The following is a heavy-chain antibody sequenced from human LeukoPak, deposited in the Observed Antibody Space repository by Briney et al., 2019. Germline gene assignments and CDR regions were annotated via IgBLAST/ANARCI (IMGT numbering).Heavy chain of an antibody. D-gene: IGHD1-26*01. V-gene: IGHV3-43*02. Sequence: GGSLRLSCAASGFTLGTFAMHWVRHAPGKGLEWVSLIDKDGRKTYYADSVKGRFTISRDNSKNSLYQQMTSLRTEDTALYYCATWAFYHSLDVWGQGATVTVSS. J-gene: IGHJ6*02. CDR2: IDKDGRKT. CDR3: ATWAFYHSLDV. CDR1: GFTLGTFA.